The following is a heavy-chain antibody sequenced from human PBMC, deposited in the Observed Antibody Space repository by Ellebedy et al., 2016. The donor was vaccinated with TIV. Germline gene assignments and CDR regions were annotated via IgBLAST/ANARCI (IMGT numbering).Heavy chain of an antibody. CDR1: GGSIDSGGYY. Sequence: SCTVSGGSIDSGGYYWSWLRHHPGRGLEWIGYIYYTGRTDYNPSLKSRVTMSIDTSKTQFSLKLTSVTAADTAVYYCARDDSDYGIDAFDIWGHGTMVTVSA. V-gene: IGHV4-31*02. D-gene: IGHD4-17*01. CDR2: IYYTGRT. J-gene: IGHJ3*02. CDR3: ARDDSDYGIDAFDI.